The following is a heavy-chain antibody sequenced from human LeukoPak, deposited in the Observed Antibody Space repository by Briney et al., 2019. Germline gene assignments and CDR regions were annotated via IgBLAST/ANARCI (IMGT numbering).Heavy chain of an antibody. D-gene: IGHD5-12*01. CDR2: ISSSSSTI. Sequence: PGGSLRLSCAASGFTFSSYRMNWVRQAPGKGLEWVSYISSSSSTIYYADSVKGRFTISRDNAKNSLYLQMNSLRAEDTAVYYCAKDPILSGYDFWGQGTLVTVSS. CDR3: AKDPILSGYDF. CDR1: GFTFSSYR. V-gene: IGHV3-48*01. J-gene: IGHJ4*02.